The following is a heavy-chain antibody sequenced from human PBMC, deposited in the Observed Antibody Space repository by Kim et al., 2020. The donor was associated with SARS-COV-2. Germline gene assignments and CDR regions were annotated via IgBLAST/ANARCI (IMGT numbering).Heavy chain of an antibody. CDR1: GFTFSSYW. CDR3: ARVSRETVITFDGYYYYGMDV. D-gene: IGHD3-16*01. CDR2: IKQDGSEK. J-gene: IGHJ6*02. V-gene: IGHV3-7*04. Sequence: GGSLRLSCAASGFTFSSYWMSWVRQAPGKGLEWVANIKQDGSEKYYVDSVKGRFTISRDNAKNSLYLQMNSLRPEDTAVYHCARVSRETVITFDGYYYYGMDVWGQGTTVTVPS.